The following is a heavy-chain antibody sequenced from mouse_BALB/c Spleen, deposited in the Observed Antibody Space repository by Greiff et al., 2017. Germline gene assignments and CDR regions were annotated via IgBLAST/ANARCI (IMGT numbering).Heavy chain of an antibody. Sequence: VQLQQPGAELVRPGASVKLSCKASGYSFTSYWMNWVKQRPGQGLEWIGYINPYNDGTKYNEKFKGKATLTSDKSSSTAYMELSSLTSEDSAVYYSAREWAMDYWGQGTSVNVSS. CDR3: AREWAMDY. V-gene: IGHV1-14*01. CDR2: INPYNDGT. CDR1: GYSFTSYW. J-gene: IGHJ4*01.